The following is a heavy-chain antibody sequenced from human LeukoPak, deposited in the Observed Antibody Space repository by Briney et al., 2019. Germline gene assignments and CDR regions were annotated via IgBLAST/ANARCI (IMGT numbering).Heavy chain of an antibody. CDR3: AGGDCTNGVCYGY. CDR1: GGSISSYY. CDR2: IYYSGST. Sequence: SETPSLTCTVSGGSISSYYWSWIRQPPGKGLGWIGYIYYSGSTNYNPSLKSRVTISVDTSKNQFSLKLSSVTAADTAVYYCAGGDCTNGVCYGYWGQGTLVTVSS. J-gene: IGHJ4*02. D-gene: IGHD2-8*01. V-gene: IGHV4-59*01.